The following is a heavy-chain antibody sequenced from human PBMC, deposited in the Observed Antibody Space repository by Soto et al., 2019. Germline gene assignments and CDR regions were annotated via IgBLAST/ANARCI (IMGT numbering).Heavy chain of an antibody. CDR2: IIPIFGTA. CDR1: GGTFSSYA. J-gene: IGHJ6*03. CDR3: ARDGYILNIQPAYYYYYMDV. V-gene: IGHV1-69*13. D-gene: IGHD3-9*01. Sequence: SVKVSCKASGGTFSSYAISWVRQAPGQGLEWMGGIIPIFGTANYAQKFQGRVTITADESTSTAYMELSSLRSEDTAVYYCARDGYILNIQPAYYYYYMDVWGKGTTVTVSS.